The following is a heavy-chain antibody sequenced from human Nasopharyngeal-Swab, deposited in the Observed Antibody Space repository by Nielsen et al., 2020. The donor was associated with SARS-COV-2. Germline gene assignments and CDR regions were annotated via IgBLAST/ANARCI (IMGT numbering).Heavy chain of an antibody. Sequence: SQTLSLTCTVSGGSISNYYWSWIRQPPGKGLEWIGYIYYSGSTNYNPSLKSRVTISVDTSKNQFSLKLSSVTAADTAVYYCARERGYDSSGPDAFDIWGQGTMVTVSS. V-gene: IGHV4-59*01. D-gene: IGHD3-22*01. CDR2: IYYSGST. CDR1: GGSISNYY. CDR3: ARERGYDSSGPDAFDI. J-gene: IGHJ3*02.